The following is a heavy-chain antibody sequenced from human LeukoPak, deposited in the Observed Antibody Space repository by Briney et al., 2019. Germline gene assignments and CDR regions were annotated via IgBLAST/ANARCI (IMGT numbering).Heavy chain of an antibody. V-gene: IGHV1-69*06. CDR3: ASYYCSGGSCYRDYYCGMDV. J-gene: IGHJ6*04. CDR2: IIPIFGTA. CDR1: GGTFSSYA. D-gene: IGHD2-15*01. Sequence: SVKVSCKASGGTFSSYAISWVRQAPGQGLEWMGGIIPIFGTANYAQKFQGRVTITADKSTSTAYMELSSLRSEDTAVYYCASYYCSGGSCYRDYYCGMDVWGKGTTVTVSS.